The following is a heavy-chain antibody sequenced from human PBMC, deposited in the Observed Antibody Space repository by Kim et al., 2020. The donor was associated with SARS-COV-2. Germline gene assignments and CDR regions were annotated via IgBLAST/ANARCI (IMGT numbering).Heavy chain of an antibody. D-gene: IGHD3-10*01. CDR1: GGTFSSYA. CDR2: IIPIFGTA. CDR3: AREGPPDYYGSGSYLAFDI. V-gene: IGHV1-69*13. J-gene: IGHJ3*02. Sequence: SVKVSCKASGGTFSSYAISWVRQAPGQGLEWMGGIIPIFGTANYAQKFQGRVTITADESTSTAYMELSSLRSEDTAVYYCAREGPPDYYGSGSYLAFDIWGQGTMVTVSS.